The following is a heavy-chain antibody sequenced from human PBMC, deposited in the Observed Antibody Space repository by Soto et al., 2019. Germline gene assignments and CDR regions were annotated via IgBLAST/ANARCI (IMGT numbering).Heavy chain of an antibody. V-gene: IGHV3-21*01. J-gene: IGHJ4*02. D-gene: IGHD1-26*01. CDR2: ITGSSSYI. CDR1: GFTFRNYG. Sequence: PGGSLRLSCAASGFTFRNYGMHWVRQAPGKGLEWVSSITGSSSYIYYADSVRGRFTISRDNARDSLYLQMSSLRAEDTAVYYCARDLRGGTYFDSWGQGTLVTVSS. CDR3: ARDLRGGTYFDS.